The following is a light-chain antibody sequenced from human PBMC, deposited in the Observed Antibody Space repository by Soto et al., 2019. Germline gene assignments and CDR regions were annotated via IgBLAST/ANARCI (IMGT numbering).Light chain of an antibody. Sequence: DIQMTQSPSSLSASVEDRVIITCRASQSISNHLNWYQQKPGKAPKLLIFAASSLQSGVPSRFSGSRSGPDFTLTISSLQPEVFATYYCQQSYSSHPTFGQGTKVEIK. CDR1: QSISNH. J-gene: IGKJ1*01. CDR2: AAS. V-gene: IGKV1-39*01. CDR3: QQSYSSHPT.